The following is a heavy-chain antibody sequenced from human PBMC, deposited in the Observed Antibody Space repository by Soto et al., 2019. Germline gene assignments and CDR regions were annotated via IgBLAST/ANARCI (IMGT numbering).Heavy chain of an antibody. CDR2: ISYDGSNK. Sequence: QVQLVESGGGVVQPGRSLRLSCAASGFTFSSYGMHWVRQAPGKGREWVAVISYDGSNKYYADSVKGRFTISRDNSKNTLYMQMNSLRAEDTAVYYCAKGDYYDSSGYFYWGQGTLVTVSS. D-gene: IGHD3-22*01. CDR3: AKGDYYDSSGYFY. CDR1: GFTFSSYG. V-gene: IGHV3-30*18. J-gene: IGHJ4*02.